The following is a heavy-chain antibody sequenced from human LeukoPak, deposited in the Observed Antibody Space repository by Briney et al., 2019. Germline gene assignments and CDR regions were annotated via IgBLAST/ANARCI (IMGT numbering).Heavy chain of an antibody. CDR1: GFTFSSYG. CDR3: ARGPDYGGNSDWYYYGMDV. V-gene: IGHV3-30*02. Sequence: GGSLRLSCAASGFTFSSYGMHWVRQAPGKGLEWVAFIRYDGSNKYYADSVKGRFTISRDNSKNTLYLQMNSLRAEDTAVYYCARGPDYGGNSDWYYYGMDVWGQGTTVTVSS. D-gene: IGHD4-23*01. J-gene: IGHJ6*02. CDR2: IRYDGSNK.